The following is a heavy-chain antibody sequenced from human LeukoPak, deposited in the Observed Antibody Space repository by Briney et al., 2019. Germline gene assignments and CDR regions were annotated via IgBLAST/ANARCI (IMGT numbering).Heavy chain of an antibody. Sequence: ASVKVSCKASGYTFTSYYMHWVRQAPGQGLEWMGIINPSGGSTSYAQKFQGRVTMTRDASTSTVYMELSSLRSEDTAVYYCAGRRGSYMDFDYWGQGTLVTVSS. CDR2: INPSGGST. D-gene: IGHD1-26*01. V-gene: IGHV1-46*01. CDR1: GYTFTSYY. CDR3: AGRRGSYMDFDY. J-gene: IGHJ4*02.